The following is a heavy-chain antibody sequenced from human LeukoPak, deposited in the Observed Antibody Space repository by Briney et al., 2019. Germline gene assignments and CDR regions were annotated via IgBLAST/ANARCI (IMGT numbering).Heavy chain of an antibody. CDR2: IYYSETT. J-gene: IGHJ6*03. CDR3: ARQVSDYYYYYIDV. Sequence: SETLSLTCTVSGGSISSSGYYWDWVRQPPGKGREWIGSIYYSETTYYNPSLRSRATISVDTSKSQFSLNLRSVTAADTAVYYCARQVSDYYYYYIDVWGRGTAVTVSS. D-gene: IGHD5/OR15-5a*01. V-gene: IGHV4-39*01. CDR1: GGSISSSGYY.